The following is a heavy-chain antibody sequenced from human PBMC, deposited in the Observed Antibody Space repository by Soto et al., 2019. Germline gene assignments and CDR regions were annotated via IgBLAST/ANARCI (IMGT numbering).Heavy chain of an antibody. Sequence: GGSLRLSCAGSGFTFKTYTFHWGRQPPGKGLEWVAVTSYDGSNKYYADSVKGRFTVSRDNSKSTLFLQMNSLTPEDTAVYYCARGSMYNWNQSPPDSWGQGTLVTVSS. V-gene: IGHV3-30-3*01. CDR1: GFTFKTYT. J-gene: IGHJ4*02. D-gene: IGHD1-20*01. CDR3: ARGSMYNWNQSPPDS. CDR2: TSYDGSNK.